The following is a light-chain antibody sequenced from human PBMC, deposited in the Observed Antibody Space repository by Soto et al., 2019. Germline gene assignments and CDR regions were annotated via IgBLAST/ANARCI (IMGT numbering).Light chain of an antibody. CDR3: QQYYSNPRT. CDR1: QSVLYSSNNKNY. J-gene: IGKJ1*01. Sequence: LMTQSPHSLAVSLGERATINCKSSQSVLYSSNNKNYLAWYQQKPGQPPKLLIYWSSTRESGIPDRFSGSGSGTDFTLTISSLQPEDVATYYCQQYYSNPRTFGQGTKVDIK. V-gene: IGKV4-1*01. CDR2: WSS.